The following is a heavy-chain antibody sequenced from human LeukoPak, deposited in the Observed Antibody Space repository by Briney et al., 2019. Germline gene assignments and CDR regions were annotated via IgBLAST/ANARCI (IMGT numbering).Heavy chain of an antibody. CDR3: ARGAEIWFGDRNNWFDP. Sequence: GGSLRLSCAASGFTFSSYAMHWVRQAPGKGLEWVAVISYDGSNKYYADSVKGRFTISRDNSKNTLYLQMNSLRAEDTAVYYCARGAEIWFGDRNNWFDPWGQGTLVTVSS. CDR2: ISYDGSNK. V-gene: IGHV3-30-3*01. D-gene: IGHD3-10*01. CDR1: GFTFSSYA. J-gene: IGHJ5*02.